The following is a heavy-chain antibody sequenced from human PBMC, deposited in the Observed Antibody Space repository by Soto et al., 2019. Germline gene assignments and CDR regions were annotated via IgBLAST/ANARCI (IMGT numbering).Heavy chain of an antibody. CDR3: ARGNRMETYYDFWSGYDAFDI. Sequence: ASVKVSCKASGYTFTSYGISWVRQAPGQGLEWMGWISAYNGNTNYAQKLQGRVTMTTDTSTSTAYMELRSLRSDDTAVYYCARGNRMETYYDFWSGYDAFDIWGQGTMVTVSS. D-gene: IGHD3-3*01. CDR2: ISAYNGNT. J-gene: IGHJ3*02. CDR1: GYTFTSYG. V-gene: IGHV1-18*01.